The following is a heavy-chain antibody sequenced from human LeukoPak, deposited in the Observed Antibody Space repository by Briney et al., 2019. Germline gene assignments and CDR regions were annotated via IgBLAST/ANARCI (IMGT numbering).Heavy chain of an antibody. Sequence: GGSLRPSCAASGFTFSSYSMNWVRQAPGKGLEWVSSISSSSSYIYYADSVKGRFTISRDNAKNSLYLQMNSLRAEDTAVYYCARDQKSTLSSGYALDYWGQGTLVTVSS. CDR3: ARDQKSTLSSGYALDY. CDR1: GFTFSSYS. V-gene: IGHV3-21*01. CDR2: ISSSSSYI. D-gene: IGHD3-22*01. J-gene: IGHJ4*02.